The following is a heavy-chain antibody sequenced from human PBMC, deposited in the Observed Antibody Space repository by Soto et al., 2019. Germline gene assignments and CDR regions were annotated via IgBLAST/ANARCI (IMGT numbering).Heavy chain of an antibody. CDR3: VKLWTITESGDFEV. Sequence: QVRLVESGGGVVQPGTSLRLSCAASGFTFGNFGIHWIRQAPGKGLEWVAVISHDGNNRFYADSVKGRFTTSRDNSKNTLYLQMNSLRVEDTAVYFCVKLWTITESGDFEVWGQGAKVIVSS. CDR1: GFTFGNFG. V-gene: IGHV3-30*18. J-gene: IGHJ3*01. CDR2: ISHDGNNR. D-gene: IGHD1-20*01.